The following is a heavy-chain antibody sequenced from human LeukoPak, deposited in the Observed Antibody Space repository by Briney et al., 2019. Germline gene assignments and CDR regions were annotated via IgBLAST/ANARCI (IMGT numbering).Heavy chain of an antibody. CDR2: IKQDGSEK. D-gene: IGHD3-10*01. CDR3: ARGKDVLLWFGESSNYYMDV. CDR1: GFTFSSYW. Sequence: GGSLRLSCAASGFTFSSYWMSWVRQAPGKGLEWVANIKQDGSEKYYVDSVKGRFTISRDNAKNSLYLQMNSLRAEDTAVYYCARGKDVLLWFGESSNYYMDVWGKGTTVTISS. V-gene: IGHV3-7*01. J-gene: IGHJ6*03.